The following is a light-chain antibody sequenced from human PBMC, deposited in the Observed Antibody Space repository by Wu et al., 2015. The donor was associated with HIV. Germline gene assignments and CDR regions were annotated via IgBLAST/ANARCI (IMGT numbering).Light chain of an antibody. CDR2: GAS. Sequence: SSPGKRVTLSCQGQSELGTYLAWYRTETWPGSQTPHHGASSRATGIPDRFTASGSGTDFILTISSLEPEDFAVYYCQKYNTAPWTFGQGTKVEMK. V-gene: IGKV3-11*01. CDR3: QKYNTAPWT. J-gene: IGKJ1*01. CDR1: ELGTY.